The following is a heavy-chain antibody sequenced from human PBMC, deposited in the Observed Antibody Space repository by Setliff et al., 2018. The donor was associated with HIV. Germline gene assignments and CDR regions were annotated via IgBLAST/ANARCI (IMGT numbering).Heavy chain of an antibody. CDR2: ISGTGSTT. Sequence: GSLRLSCEGSGFTFSNYAMSWVRQAPGKGLEWVSGISGTGSTTYYADSVKGRFTISRDNSKNTLYLQMDSLRVEDTAVYYCARSDYDYVWGTYRSLFDPWGQGNLVTAPQ. V-gene: IGHV3-23*01. J-gene: IGHJ5*02. D-gene: IGHD3-16*02. CDR3: ARSDYDYVWGTYRSLFDP. CDR1: GFTFSNYA.